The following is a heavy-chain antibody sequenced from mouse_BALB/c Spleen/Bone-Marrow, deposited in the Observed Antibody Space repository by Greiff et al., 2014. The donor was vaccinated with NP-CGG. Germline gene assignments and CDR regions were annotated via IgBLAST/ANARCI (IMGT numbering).Heavy chain of an antibody. CDR1: GFTFSSYG. J-gene: IGHJ2*01. CDR2: INSNGGST. D-gene: IGHD2-1*01. V-gene: IGHV5-6-3*01. Sequence: EVMLVESGGGLVQPGGSLKLSCAASGFTFSSYGMSWVRQTPEKRLELVASINSNGGSTYYPDSVKGRFTISRDNAKNTLSLQMSSLKSEDTAMYYCARGNYGNYVDYFDYWGQGTTLTVSS. CDR3: ARGNYGNYVDYFDY.